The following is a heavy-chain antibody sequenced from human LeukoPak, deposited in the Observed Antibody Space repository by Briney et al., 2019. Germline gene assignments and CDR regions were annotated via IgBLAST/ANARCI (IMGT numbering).Heavy chain of an antibody. CDR1: GGSISSGSYY. Sequence: SETLSLTRTVSGGSISSGSYYWSWIRQPAGKGLEWIGRIYTSGSTNYNPSLKSRVAISVDTSKNQFSLKLSSVTAADTAVYYCARDSEWELLGYWGQGTLVTVSS. CDR2: IYTSGST. J-gene: IGHJ4*02. D-gene: IGHD1-26*01. V-gene: IGHV4-61*02. CDR3: ARDSEWELLGY.